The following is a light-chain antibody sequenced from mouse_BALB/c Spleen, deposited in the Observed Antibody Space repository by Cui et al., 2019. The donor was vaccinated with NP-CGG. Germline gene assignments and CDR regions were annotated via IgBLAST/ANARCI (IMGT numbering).Light chain of an antibody. V-gene: IGLV1*01. J-gene: IGLJ1*01. Sequence: QAVVTQASAPTTSPGQTVTPTCRSSTGAVTTSHYANWVQEKPDHLFTGLIGGTNNRAPGVPARFSGSLIGDKAALTITGAQTEDEAIYFCALWYSNHWVFGGGTKLTVL. CDR1: TGAVTTSHY. CDR3: ALWYSNHWV. CDR2: GTN.